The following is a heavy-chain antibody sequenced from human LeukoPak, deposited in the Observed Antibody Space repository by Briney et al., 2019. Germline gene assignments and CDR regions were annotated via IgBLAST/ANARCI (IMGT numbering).Heavy chain of an antibody. CDR3: ARVGYDTVVRGVIDFDY. CDR2: ISGSGRST. Sequence: GGSLRLSCAASGFTFNSYALNWVRQAPGKGLEWVSGISGSGRSTFYADSVKGRFTISRDNSKNTLYLQMSSLRAEDTAVYYCARVGYDTVVRGVIDFDYWGQGTLVTVSS. J-gene: IGHJ4*02. V-gene: IGHV3-23*01. CDR1: GFTFNSYA. D-gene: IGHD3-10*01.